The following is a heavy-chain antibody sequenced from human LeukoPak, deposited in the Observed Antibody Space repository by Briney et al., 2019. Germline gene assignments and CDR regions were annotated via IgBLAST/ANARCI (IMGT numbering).Heavy chain of an antibody. D-gene: IGHD2-21*02. CDR1: GFTFSSYP. CDR3: ARDGVVVTAIFFDY. J-gene: IGHJ4*02. V-gene: IGHV3-23*01. CDR2: ISASGGSP. Sequence: GGSLRLSCAASGFTFSSYPMTWVRQAPGKGLEWVSGISASGGSPYYADSVEGRFTISRDNLKNTLYLQMNSLRAEDTAVYYCARDGVVVTAIFFDYWGQGTLVAVSS.